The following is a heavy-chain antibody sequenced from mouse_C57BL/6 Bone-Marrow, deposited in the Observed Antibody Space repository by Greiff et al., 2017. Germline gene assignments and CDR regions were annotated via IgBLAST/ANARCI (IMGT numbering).Heavy chain of an antibody. J-gene: IGHJ2*01. CDR2: IHPNSGST. CDR1: GYTFTSYW. D-gene: IGHD2-3*01. Sequence: QVHVKQPGAELVKPGASVKLSCKASGYTFTSYWMHWVKQRPGQGLEWIGMIHPNSGSTNYNEKFKSKATLTVDKSSSTAYMQLSSLTSEDSAVYYCARGRLLREYFDYWGQGTTLTVTS. V-gene: IGHV1-64*01. CDR3: ARGRLLREYFDY.